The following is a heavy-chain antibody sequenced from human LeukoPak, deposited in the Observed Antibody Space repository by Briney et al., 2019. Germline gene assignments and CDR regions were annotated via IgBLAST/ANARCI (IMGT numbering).Heavy chain of an antibody. CDR2: IYYSGST. D-gene: IGHD3-3*01. J-gene: IGHJ4*02. CDR3: ARCRQDGPIFGVVIPCYFDY. Sequence: PSETLSLTCTVSGGSISSHYWSWIRQPPGKGLEWIGYIYYSGSTNYNPSLKSRVTISVDTSKNQFSLKLSSVTAADTAVYYCARCRQDGPIFGVVIPCYFDYWGQGTLVTVSS. V-gene: IGHV4-59*11. CDR1: GGSISSHY.